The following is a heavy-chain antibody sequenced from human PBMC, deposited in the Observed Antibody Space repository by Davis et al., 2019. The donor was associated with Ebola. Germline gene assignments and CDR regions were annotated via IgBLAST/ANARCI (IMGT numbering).Heavy chain of an antibody. CDR3: ARRDSSGWYIRFDY. CDR2: ISAYNGNT. J-gene: IGHJ4*02. V-gene: IGHV1-18*01. D-gene: IGHD6-19*01. Sequence: ASVKVSCKASGYTFTSYGISWVRQAPGQGLEWMGWISAYNGNTNYAQKPQGRVTMTTDTSTSTAYMELRSLRSDDTAVYYCARRDSSGWYIRFDYWGQGTLVTVSS. CDR1: GYTFTSYG.